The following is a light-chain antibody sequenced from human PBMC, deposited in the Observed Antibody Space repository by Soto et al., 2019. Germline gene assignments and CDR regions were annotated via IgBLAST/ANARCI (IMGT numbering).Light chain of an antibody. CDR2: GAS. J-gene: IGKJ1*01. Sequence: EIVLTQSPGTLSLSPGERVTLSCRANQSVTSSYLARYQQKPGQAPRLLIYGASSMATGIPDRFSGSGSGTDVTLTSSSPEPEDFAEYCCHQSGSAPWTFGQVTKVDIK. V-gene: IGKV3-20*01. CDR1: QSVTSSY. CDR3: HQSGSAPWT.